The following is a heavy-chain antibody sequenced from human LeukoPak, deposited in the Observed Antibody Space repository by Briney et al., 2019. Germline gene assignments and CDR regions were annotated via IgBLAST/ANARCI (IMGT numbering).Heavy chain of an antibody. J-gene: IGHJ5*02. CDR2: ISWNDDK. D-gene: IGHD2-2*01. V-gene: IGHV2-5*01. Sequence: SGPTVANPPQPRTLTYPLSGFSLRTSGVGVGWIGQPPGKALGCLALISWNDDKRYNPSLKSRLPITQDTSKTQVVLTMPNMDAVDTATYYCSHRPYCSSSSCLGHWFDPWGQGTLVTVSS. CDR1: GFSLRTSGVG. CDR3: SHRPYCSSSSCLGHWFDP.